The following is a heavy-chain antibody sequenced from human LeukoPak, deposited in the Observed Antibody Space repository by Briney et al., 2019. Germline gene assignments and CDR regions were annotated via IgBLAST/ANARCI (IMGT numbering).Heavy chain of an antibody. D-gene: IGHD3-22*01. CDR2: IKQDGSEK. V-gene: IGHV3-7*01. CDR3: ARDLSEDSSGYYFAEYFQH. CDR1: GFTFSNYW. Sequence: PGGSLRLSCAASGFTFSNYWMDWVRQAPGKGLEWVANIKQDGSEKYYVDSVKGRFTISRDNAKNSLYLQMNSLRAEDTAVYYCARDLSEDSSGYYFAEYFQHWGQGTLVTVSS. J-gene: IGHJ1*01.